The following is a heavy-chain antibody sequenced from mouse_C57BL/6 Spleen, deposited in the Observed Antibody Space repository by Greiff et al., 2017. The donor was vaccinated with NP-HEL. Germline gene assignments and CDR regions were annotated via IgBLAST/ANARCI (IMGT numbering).Heavy chain of an antibody. D-gene: IGHD2-2*01. V-gene: IGHV1-15*01. CDR3: TRWDLLWLRRGGYYFDY. Sequence: VQLQQSGAELVRPGASVTLSCKASGYTFTDYEMHWVKQTPVHGLEWIGAIDPETGGTAYNQKFKGKAILTADKSSSTAYMELRSLTSEDSAVYYCTRWDLLWLRRGGYYFDYWGQGTTLTVSS. CDR2: IDPETGGT. CDR1: GYTFTDYE. J-gene: IGHJ2*01.